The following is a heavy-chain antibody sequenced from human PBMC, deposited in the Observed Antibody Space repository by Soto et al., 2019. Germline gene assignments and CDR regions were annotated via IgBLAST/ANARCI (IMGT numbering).Heavy chain of an antibody. CDR2: IYYSGST. CDR3: ARLRPGSFDFGNWFDP. CDR1: GGSISSSSYY. Sequence: SETLSLTCTVSGGSISSSSYYWGWIRQPPGKGLEWIGSIYYSGSTYYNPSLKSRVTISVDTSKSQFSLKLSSVTAADTAVYYCARLRPGSFDFGNWFDPWGQGTLVTVSS. D-gene: IGHD3-3*01. J-gene: IGHJ5*02. V-gene: IGHV4-39*01.